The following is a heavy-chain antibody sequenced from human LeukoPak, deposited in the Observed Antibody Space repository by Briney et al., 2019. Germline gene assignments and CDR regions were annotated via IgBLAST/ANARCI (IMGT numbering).Heavy chain of an antibody. V-gene: IGHV4-39*07. CDR3: ARVKKPYYYGSGSYLFDY. CDR2: IYYSGST. Sequence: SETLSLTCTVSGGSISSSSYYWGWIRQPPGKGLEWIGSIYYSGSTYYNPSLKSRVTISVDTSKNQFSLKLSSVTAADTAVYYCARVKKPYYYGSGSYLFDYWGQGTLVTVSS. D-gene: IGHD3-10*01. J-gene: IGHJ4*02. CDR1: GGSISSSSYY.